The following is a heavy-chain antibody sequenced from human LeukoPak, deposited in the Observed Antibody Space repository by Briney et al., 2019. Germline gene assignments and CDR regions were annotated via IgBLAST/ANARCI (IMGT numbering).Heavy chain of an antibody. D-gene: IGHD1-20*01. V-gene: IGHV4-59*01. J-gene: IGHJ4*02. CDR1: GGSISSYY. CDR2: IHYSGTT. Sequence: SETLSLTCTVSGGSISSYYWSWIRQSPGKGLEWIGYIHYSGTTNYNPSLKSRVTISLGTSKNQFSLKLSSVTAADTAVYYCTTPGNWNDVPYWGQGTLVTVSS. CDR3: TTPGNWNDVPY.